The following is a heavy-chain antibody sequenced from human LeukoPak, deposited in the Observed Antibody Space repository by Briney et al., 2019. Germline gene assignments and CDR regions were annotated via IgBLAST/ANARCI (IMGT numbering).Heavy chain of an antibody. J-gene: IGHJ5*02. Sequence: SETLSLTCTVSGGSISSSGYYWGWIRQPPGKGLEWIGYIYHSGSTYYNPSLKSRVTISVDRSKNQFSLKLSSVTAADTAVYYCARGYGDNWFDPWGQGTLVTVSS. CDR1: GGSISSSGYY. D-gene: IGHD4-17*01. CDR2: IYHSGST. CDR3: ARGYGDNWFDP. V-gene: IGHV4-30-2*01.